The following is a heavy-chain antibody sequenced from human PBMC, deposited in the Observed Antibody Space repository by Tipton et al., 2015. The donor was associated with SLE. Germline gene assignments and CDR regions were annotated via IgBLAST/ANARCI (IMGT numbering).Heavy chain of an antibody. CDR2: IYPGDSDT. V-gene: IGHV5-51*01. Sequence: QLVQSGAEVKKPGESLKISCKGSGYTFTSYWIGWVRQMPGKGLEWMGIIYPGDSDTRYSPSVQGQVTISADKSISTAYLQWSSLKASDTAMYYCARLGANLQGLDFYYGMDVWGQGTRVTVSS. J-gene: IGHJ6*02. CDR1: GYTFTSYW. D-gene: IGHD3-10*01. CDR3: ARLGANLQGLDFYYGMDV.